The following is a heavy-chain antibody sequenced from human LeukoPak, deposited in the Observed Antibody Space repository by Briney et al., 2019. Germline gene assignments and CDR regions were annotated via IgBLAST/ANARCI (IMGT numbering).Heavy chain of an antibody. D-gene: IGHD2-2*02. Sequence: GGSLRLSCAASGFTFSNYWMHWARQAPGKGLVWFSRISSDGSDTTYGDSVKGRFTISRDNAENTLYLQMHSLRADDTAVYYCARALLSHTHYTIDTWGQGTPVTVSS. CDR3: ARALLSHTHYTIDT. J-gene: IGHJ5*02. V-gene: IGHV3-74*01. CDR2: ISSDGSDT. CDR1: GFTFSNYW.